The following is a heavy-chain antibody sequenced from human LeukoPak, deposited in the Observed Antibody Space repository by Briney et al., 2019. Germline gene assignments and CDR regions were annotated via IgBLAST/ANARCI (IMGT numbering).Heavy chain of an antibody. Sequence: PGGSLRLSCAASGFTVSSNYMSWVRQAPGKGLEWVSVIYSGGSTYYADSVEGRFTISRDNSKNTLYLQMNSLRAEDTAVYYCARDLAPPPELSGQYDYWGRGTLVTVSS. CDR3: ARDLAPPPELSGQYDY. CDR1: GFTVSSNY. J-gene: IGHJ2*01. V-gene: IGHV3-53*01. D-gene: IGHD1-26*01. CDR2: IYSGGST.